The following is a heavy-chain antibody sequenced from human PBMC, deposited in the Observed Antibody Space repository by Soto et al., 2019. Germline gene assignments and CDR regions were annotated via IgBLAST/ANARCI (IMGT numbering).Heavy chain of an antibody. CDR3: ARNLSPMFLEWLAGLNWFDP. D-gene: IGHD3-3*01. CDR1: GGSISSSSYY. CDR2: IYYSGST. V-gene: IGHV4-39*01. Sequence: PSETLSLTCTVSGGSISSSSYYWGWIRQPPGKGLEWIGSIYYSGSTYYNPSLKSRVTISVDTSKNPFSLKLSSVTAANTAVYYCARNLSPMFLEWLAGLNWFDPWGQGTLVTVSS. J-gene: IGHJ5*01.